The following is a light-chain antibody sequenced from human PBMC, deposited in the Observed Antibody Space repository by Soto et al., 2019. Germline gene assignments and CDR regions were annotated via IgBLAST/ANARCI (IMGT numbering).Light chain of an antibody. J-gene: IGKJ1*01. Sequence: EIVMTQSPATLSVSPGERATLSCRASQSISSNLAWYQQKPGQAPRLLLYGASTRATGIPARFSGSGSGTEFTLTISSLQSEDSAVYYCQQYNNWPVTFGQGTKVEIK. CDR1: QSISSN. V-gene: IGKV3-15*01. CDR2: GAS. CDR3: QQYNNWPVT.